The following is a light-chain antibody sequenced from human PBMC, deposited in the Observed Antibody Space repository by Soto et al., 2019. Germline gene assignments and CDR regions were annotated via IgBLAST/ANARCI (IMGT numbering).Light chain of an antibody. V-gene: IGLV2-11*01. CDR3: CSYAGSPRYV. J-gene: IGLJ1*01. CDR2: DVS. Sequence: QSALTQPRSVSGSPGQSVTISCTGTSSDVGGYNYVSSYQQHPGKAPKVMIYDVSERPSGVPDRFSGSKSGNTASLTISGLQAEDEADYYCCSYAGSPRYVLGTGTKVTVL. CDR1: SSDVGGYNY.